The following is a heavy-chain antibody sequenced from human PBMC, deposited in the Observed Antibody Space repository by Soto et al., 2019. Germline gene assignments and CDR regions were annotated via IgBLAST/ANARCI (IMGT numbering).Heavy chain of an antibody. D-gene: IGHD3-22*01. V-gene: IGHV3-30-3*01. CDR2: ISDDGINK. CDR3: ARDWDYSDSSGYFDY. CDR1: GFTFRNYA. Sequence: GGSLRLSCAASGFTFRNYAMHWVRQAPGKGLEWVAVISDDGINKYYADSVKGRFTISRDNSRNTLHLQMNSLRAEDTAVYYCARDWDYSDSSGYFDYWGQGTQVTVPS. J-gene: IGHJ4*02.